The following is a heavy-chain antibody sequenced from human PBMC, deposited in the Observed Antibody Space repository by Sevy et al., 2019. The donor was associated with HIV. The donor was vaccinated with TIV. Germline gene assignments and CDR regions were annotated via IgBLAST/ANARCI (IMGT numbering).Heavy chain of an antibody. D-gene: IGHD2-15*01. V-gene: IGHV3-74*01. J-gene: IGHJ3*02. CDR1: GFTFSSYW. CDR2: IYGDGSIT. Sequence: GGSLRLSCAASGFTFSSYWMHWVRQAPGKGLVWVSRIYGDGSITEYADSVKGRFTISRDNAKNTLYLQMTSLRAEDTAVYYCARVLHPSGGYDAFGIWGQGTMVTV. CDR3: ARVLHPSGGYDAFGI.